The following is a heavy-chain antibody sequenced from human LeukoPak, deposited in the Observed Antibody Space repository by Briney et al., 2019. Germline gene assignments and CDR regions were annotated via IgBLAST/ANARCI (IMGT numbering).Heavy chain of an antibody. CDR2: IIPILGIA. J-gene: IGHJ5*02. V-gene: IGHV1-69*04. CDR3: ARDGYETYYYGSGSYSNWFHP. CDR1: GGTFSSYT. Sequence: SVKVSCKASGGTFSSYTISWVRQAPGQGLEWKGRIIPILGIANYAQKFQGRVTITADKSTSTAYMELSSLRSEDTAVYYCARDGYETYYYGSGSYSNWFHPWGQGTLVTVSS. D-gene: IGHD3-10*01.